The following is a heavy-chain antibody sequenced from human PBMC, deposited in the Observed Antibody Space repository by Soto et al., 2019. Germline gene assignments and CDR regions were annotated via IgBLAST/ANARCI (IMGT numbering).Heavy chain of an antibody. CDR2: ISNDESKK. CDR1: GFTFSTYA. D-gene: IGHD6-19*01. Sequence: GGSLRLSCAASGFTFSTYAVHWVRQAPGKGLEWVSVISNDESKKYYADSVKGRFTISRDNSNNTVYLQMNSLRAEDTAVYYCARSIAVAGLDYWGPGTLVTVSS. V-gene: IGHV3-30-3*01. J-gene: IGHJ4*02. CDR3: ARSIAVAGLDY.